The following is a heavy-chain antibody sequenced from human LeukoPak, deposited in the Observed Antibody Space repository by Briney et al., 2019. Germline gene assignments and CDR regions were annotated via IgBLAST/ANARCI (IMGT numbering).Heavy chain of an antibody. Sequence: GESLKISCKGSGYSFNSYWIAWVRQMPGTGLEWMGNIDPGDSDTRYSPSFQGQVTISADKSISTAYLQWSSLKASDTAMYYCARQEYCSGGSCYTWFDPWGQGTLVTVSS. J-gene: IGHJ5*02. D-gene: IGHD2-15*01. CDR2: IDPGDSDT. V-gene: IGHV5-51*01. CDR1: GYSFNSYW. CDR3: ARQEYCSGGSCYTWFDP.